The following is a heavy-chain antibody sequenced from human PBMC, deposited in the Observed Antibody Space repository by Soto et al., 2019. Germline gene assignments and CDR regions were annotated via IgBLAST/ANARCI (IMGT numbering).Heavy chain of an antibody. Sequence: ASVKVSCKSSGYTVTIYAMHWVRQAPGQRLEWMGWINAGNGNTKYSQKFQGRVTITRDTSASTAYMELSSLRSEDTAVYYCARGPGGPDGPGDYWGQGTLVTVSS. V-gene: IGHV1-3*01. CDR3: ARGPGGPDGPGDY. J-gene: IGHJ4*02. CDR2: INAGNGNT. D-gene: IGHD2-15*01. CDR1: GYTVTIYA.